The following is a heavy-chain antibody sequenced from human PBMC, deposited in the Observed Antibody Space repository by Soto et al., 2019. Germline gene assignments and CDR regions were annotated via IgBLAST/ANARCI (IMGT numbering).Heavy chain of an antibody. CDR2: IYYSGST. V-gene: IGHV4-59*01. D-gene: IGHD3-22*01. Sequence: GSLRLSCAASGFSFDTYAMSWIRQPPGKGLEWIGYIYYSGSTNYNPSLKSRVTISVDTSKNQFSLKLSSVTAADTAVYYCARCDSSGYYYWFDPWGQGTLVTVSS. J-gene: IGHJ5*02. CDR3: ARCDSSGYYYWFDP. CDR1: GFSFDTYA.